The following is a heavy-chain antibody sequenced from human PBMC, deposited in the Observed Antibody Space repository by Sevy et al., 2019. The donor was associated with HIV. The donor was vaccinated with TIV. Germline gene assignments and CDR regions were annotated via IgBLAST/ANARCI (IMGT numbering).Heavy chain of an antibody. V-gene: IGHV3-30-3*01. Sequence: GGSLRLSCAASGFTFGSYTCHWVRQAPGKGLEWVAVISYDGSNKYYADYVKGRFTISRDNSKNTLYLQMNSLRAEDTAVYYCARNRTIGASEIWGQGTMVTVSS. CDR3: ARNRTIGASEI. D-gene: IGHD3-3*01. CDR2: ISYDGSNK. J-gene: IGHJ3*02. CDR1: GFTFGSYT.